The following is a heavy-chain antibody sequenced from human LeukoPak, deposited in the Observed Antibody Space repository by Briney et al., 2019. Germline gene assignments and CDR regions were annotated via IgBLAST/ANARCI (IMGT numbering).Heavy chain of an antibody. J-gene: IGHJ4*02. D-gene: IGHD5-12*01. CDR1: GGSISSTSYY. Sequence: SETLSLTCTVSGGSISSTSYYWGWIRQPPGKGLEWIGSIYYSRSTYYNPSLKSRVTISVDTSKNQFSLQVRSVTAADTAVYYCARPQGVASVWDFEYWGQGTLVSVSS. CDR3: ARPQGVASVWDFEY. V-gene: IGHV4-39*01. CDR2: IYYSRST.